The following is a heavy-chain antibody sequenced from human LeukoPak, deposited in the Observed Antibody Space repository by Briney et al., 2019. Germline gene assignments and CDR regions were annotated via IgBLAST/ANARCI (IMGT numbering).Heavy chain of an antibody. CDR2: VDPWGGST. CDR3: ASDWIYDY. D-gene: IGHD3-9*01. Sequence: GGSLRLSCAASGFTFSSYAMSWVRQAPGKGLEWVSSVDPWGGSTFYADSVKGRFTISRDNSKNTLFLQMFSLRAEDTAVYYCASDWIYDYWGQGTLVTVSS. V-gene: IGHV3-23*01. CDR1: GFTFSSYA. J-gene: IGHJ4*02.